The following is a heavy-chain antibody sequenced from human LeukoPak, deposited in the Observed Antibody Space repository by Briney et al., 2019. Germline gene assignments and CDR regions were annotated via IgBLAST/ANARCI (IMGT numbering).Heavy chain of an antibody. CDR1: GYTFTTYG. V-gene: IGHV1-18*01. CDR3: ARVPRAMSLQLLFPFDY. CDR2: ITGYNANT. D-gene: IGHD5-24*01. J-gene: IGHJ4*02. Sequence: ASVKVSCKTSGYTFTTYGISWVRQAPGQGLEWMGWITGYNANTNYAQKFQGRVTMTIDTSTTTVYMELSSLRSDDTAVYYCARVPRAMSLQLLFPFDYWGQGTLVTVSS.